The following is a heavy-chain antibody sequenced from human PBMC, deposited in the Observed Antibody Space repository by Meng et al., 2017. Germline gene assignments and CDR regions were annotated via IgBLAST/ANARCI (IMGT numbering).Heavy chain of an antibody. CDR2: INPNSGGT. V-gene: IGHV1-2*02. CDR1: GYMFTAYY. J-gene: IGHJ6*02. D-gene: IGHD6-13*01. Sequence: ASVKVSCKSSGYMFTAYYIHWVRQAPGQGLEWMGWINPNSGGTNYAQKFQGRVTMTRDTSISTAYMELSRLRSDDTAVYYCARVLSMYSSSWYENFYYGMDVWGQGTTVTVSS. CDR3: ARVLSMYSSSWYENFYYGMDV.